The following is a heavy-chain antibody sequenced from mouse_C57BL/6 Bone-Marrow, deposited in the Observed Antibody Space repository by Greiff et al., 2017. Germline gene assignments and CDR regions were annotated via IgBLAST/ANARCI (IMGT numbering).Heavy chain of an antibody. CDR2: IWTGGGT. Sequence: VQLQQSGPGLVAPSQSLSITCTVSGFSLTSYAISWVRQPPGKGLEWLGVIWTGGGTNYNSALKSRLSISKDNSKSQVFLKMNSLQTDDTARYYCARPYYYGSSFWFAYWGQGTLVTVSA. CDR3: ARPYYYGSSFWFAY. J-gene: IGHJ3*01. V-gene: IGHV2-9-1*01. D-gene: IGHD1-1*01. CDR1: GFSLTSYA.